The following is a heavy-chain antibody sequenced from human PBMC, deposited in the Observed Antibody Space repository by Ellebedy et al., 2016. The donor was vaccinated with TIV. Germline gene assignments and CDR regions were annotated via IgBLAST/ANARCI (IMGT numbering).Heavy chain of an antibody. Sequence: AASVKVSCKASEYTFTNYYIHCVRQAPGQELAGMEWINPNRGVTTYAQKFQGRVAMTRDTSISTAIMELSGLRSDDTAVYYCAKVGSSGWAFFDSWGQGTLVTVS. CDR1: EYTFTNYY. CDR2: INPNRGVT. CDR3: AKVGSSGWAFFDS. J-gene: IGHJ4*02. D-gene: IGHD6-19*01. V-gene: IGHV1-2*02.